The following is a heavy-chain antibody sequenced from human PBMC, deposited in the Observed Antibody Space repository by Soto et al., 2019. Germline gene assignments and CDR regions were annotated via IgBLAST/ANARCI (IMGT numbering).Heavy chain of an antibody. D-gene: IGHD3-10*01. CDR1: GYTFTSYD. J-gene: IGHJ6*02. Sequence: VSVKVCCKAPGYTFTSYDINWVRQATGQGLEWMGWMNPNSGNTGYAQKFQGRVTMTRNTSISTAYMELSSLRSEDTAVYYCARPGSGYYYGSGRDYYYYGMDVWGQGTTVTVSS. V-gene: IGHV1-8*01. CDR3: ARPGSGYYYGSGRDYYYYGMDV. CDR2: MNPNSGNT.